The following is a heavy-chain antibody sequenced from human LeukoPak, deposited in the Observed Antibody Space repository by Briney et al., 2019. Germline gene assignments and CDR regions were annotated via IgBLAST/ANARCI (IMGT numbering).Heavy chain of an antibody. Sequence: GAAVKVSCTASGYTFTSYGINWVRQAPGRGREGMGWISAYYGNTNYEQRLQGRVTMTTDTPTSTAYMELRSLRSDDTAVYYCARDRADPGDIVLIKYYYYYYGMDVWGQGTTVTVSS. CDR3: ARDRADPGDIVLIKYYYYYYGMDV. CDR1: GYTFTSYG. CDR2: ISAYYGNT. J-gene: IGHJ6*02. V-gene: IGHV1-18*01. D-gene: IGHD2-8*01.